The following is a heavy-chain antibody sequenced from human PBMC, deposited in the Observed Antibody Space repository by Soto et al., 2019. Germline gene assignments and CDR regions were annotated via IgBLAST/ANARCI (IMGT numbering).Heavy chain of an antibody. CDR3: ARAERSGWYGGERYYFDY. D-gene: IGHD6-19*01. V-gene: IGHV1-69*13. CDR2: IIPIFGTA. Sequence: SVKVSCKASGGTFSSYAISWVRQAPGQGLEWMGGIIPIFGTANYAQKFQGRVTITADESTSTAYMELSSLRSEDTAVYYCARAERSGWYGGERYYFDYWGQGTLVTVSS. J-gene: IGHJ4*02. CDR1: GGTFSSYA.